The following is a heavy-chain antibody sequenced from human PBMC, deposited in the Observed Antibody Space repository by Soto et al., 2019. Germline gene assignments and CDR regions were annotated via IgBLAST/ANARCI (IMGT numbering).Heavy chain of an antibody. J-gene: IGHJ6*03. CDR3: ARGIAAADSMNYYFYVDV. CDR2: INHSGST. V-gene: IGHV4-34*01. D-gene: IGHD6-13*01. Sequence: SETLSLTCAVYGGSFSGYYWSWIRQPPEKGLEWIGEINHSGSTNYNPSLKSRVTISVDTSKNQFSLKLSSVTAADTAVYYCARGIAAADSMNYYFYVDVWGKGTPVTVSS. CDR1: GGSFSGYY.